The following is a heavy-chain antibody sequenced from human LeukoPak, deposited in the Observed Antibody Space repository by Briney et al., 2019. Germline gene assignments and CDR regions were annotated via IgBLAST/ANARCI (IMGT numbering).Heavy chain of an antibody. CDR3: ARGQAVAGRGNWFDP. CDR2: ISSSSSTI. CDR1: GFTFRDYY. J-gene: IGHJ5*02. V-gene: IGHV3-11*04. D-gene: IGHD6-19*01. Sequence: GGSLRLSCAASGFTFRDYYMSWIRQAPGTGLGWVSYISSSSSTIYYADSVKGRFTISRDNAKNSLYLQMNSLRAEDTAVYYCARGQAVAGRGNWFDPWGQGTLVTVSS.